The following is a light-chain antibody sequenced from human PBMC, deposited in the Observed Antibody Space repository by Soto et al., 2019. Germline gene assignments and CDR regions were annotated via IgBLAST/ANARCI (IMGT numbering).Light chain of an antibody. V-gene: IGKV3-20*01. CDR1: QSVSSSY. Sequence: EIVLTQSPGTLSLSPGERATLSCRASQSVSSSYLAWYQQKPGQAPRLLIYGASSRATGIPDRFSGSGSGTGFTLTISRLEPEDFATYYCQQYNSYSLTFGGGTKVDIK. J-gene: IGKJ4*01. CDR2: GAS. CDR3: QQYNSYSLT.